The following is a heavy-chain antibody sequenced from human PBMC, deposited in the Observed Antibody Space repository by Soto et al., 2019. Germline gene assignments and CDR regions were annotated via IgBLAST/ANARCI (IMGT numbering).Heavy chain of an antibody. CDR3: AREGGSETLQPSYNWFDT. Sequence: VKVSCKASGYTFTDYHIHWVRQAPGQGLEFMGWINANNGGAGSAQQFQGRVTVTRDTSITTVYMELSNLRSDDTAVYYCAREGGSETLQPSYNWFDTWGQGTLVTVS. D-gene: IGHD6-25*01. CDR1: GYTFTDYH. J-gene: IGHJ5*02. CDR2: INANNGGA. V-gene: IGHV1-2*02.